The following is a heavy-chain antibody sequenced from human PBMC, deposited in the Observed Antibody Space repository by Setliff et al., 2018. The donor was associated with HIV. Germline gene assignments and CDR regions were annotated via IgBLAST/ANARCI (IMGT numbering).Heavy chain of an antibody. CDR2: FDPEDGET. D-gene: IGHD2-2*01. CDR1: EYTLSDLS. V-gene: IGHV1-24*01. Sequence: ASVKVSCKVFEYTLSDLSIHWVRQAPGKGLEWMGGFDPEDGETIYAQKYQGRVTMSTDTSTSTIYMELTSLRSDDTAVYYCARWSCGRATCYDSPYNWFEPWGQGTLVTVSS. CDR3: ARWSCGRATCYDSPYNWFEP. J-gene: IGHJ5*02.